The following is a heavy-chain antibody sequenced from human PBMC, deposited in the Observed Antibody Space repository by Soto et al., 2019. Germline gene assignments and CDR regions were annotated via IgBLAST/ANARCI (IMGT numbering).Heavy chain of an antibody. J-gene: IGHJ6*03. V-gene: IGHV1-69*08. CDR3: AREEGNYIMGTFPLYYMDV. CDR1: GGTLSSET. Sequence: QVQLVQSGPEVKKSGSSVKVSCKDSGGTLSSETISWLRQAPGQGLEWMGRIIPLLGIGNYAQKFQGRVTITEDISTNIGYIELSSLISQDTAIYYCAREEGNYIMGTFPLYYMDVWGNGTTLTVSS. CDR2: IIPLLGIG. D-gene: IGHD3-16*01.